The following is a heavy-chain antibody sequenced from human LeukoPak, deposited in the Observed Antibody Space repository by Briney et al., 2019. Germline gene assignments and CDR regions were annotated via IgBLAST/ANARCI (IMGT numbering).Heavy chain of an antibody. CDR3: ARDGFGEGRWLRPENAFDI. V-gene: IGHV1-2*02. CDR2: INPNSGGT. Sequence: ASVKVSCKASGYTFTGYYMHWVRQAPGQGLEWMGWINPNSGGTNYAQKFQGRVTMTRDTSISTAYMELSRLRSDDTAVYYCARDGFGEGRWLRPENAFDIWGQGTMVTVSS. D-gene: IGHD5-12*01. CDR1: GYTFTGYY. J-gene: IGHJ3*02.